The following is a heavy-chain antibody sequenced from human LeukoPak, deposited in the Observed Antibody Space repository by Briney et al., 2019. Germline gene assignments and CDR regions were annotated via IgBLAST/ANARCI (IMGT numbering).Heavy chain of an antibody. J-gene: IGHJ5*02. CDR2: IIPIFGTA. CDR1: GGTFSSYA. CDR3: ASGGGAVSYSNIAVCVDP. V-gene: IGHV1-69*01. Sequence: ASVKVSCKASGGTFSSYAISWVRQAPGQGLEWMGGIIPIFGTANYAQKFQGRVTITADESTSTAYMELSSLRSEDTAVYYCASGGGAVSYSNIAVCVDPWGQGTLVTVSS. D-gene: IGHD3-10*01.